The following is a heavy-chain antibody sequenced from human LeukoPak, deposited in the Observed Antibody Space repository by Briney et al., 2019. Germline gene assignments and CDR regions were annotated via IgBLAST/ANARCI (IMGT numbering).Heavy chain of an antibody. J-gene: IGHJ4*02. V-gene: IGHV3-30*02. CDR2: IRYDGSNK. D-gene: IGHD7-27*01. CDR1: GFTFSSYG. CDR3: ANTKWGYFDY. Sequence: SGGSLRLSCAASGFTFSSYGMHLVRQAPGKGLEWVAFIRYDGSNKYYADSVKGRFTISRDNSKNTLYLQMNSLRAEDTAVYYCANTKWGYFDYWGQGTLVTVSS.